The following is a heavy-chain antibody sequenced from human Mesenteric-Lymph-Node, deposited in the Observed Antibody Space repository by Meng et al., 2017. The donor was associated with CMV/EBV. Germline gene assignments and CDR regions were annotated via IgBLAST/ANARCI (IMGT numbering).Heavy chain of an antibody. J-gene: IGHJ4*02. Sequence: GGSSGSISYYWGWIRQPPGKGLEWIGSIHYSGNTYFNPSLKSRVTMSLDTSKNHFSLEVTSATAADTAVYYCAGAGSGDMNGADFDDWGQGTLVTVSS. CDR1: GGSSGSISYY. CDR2: IHYSGNT. D-gene: IGHD3-10*01. V-gene: IGHV4-39*07. CDR3: AGAGSGDMNGADFDD.